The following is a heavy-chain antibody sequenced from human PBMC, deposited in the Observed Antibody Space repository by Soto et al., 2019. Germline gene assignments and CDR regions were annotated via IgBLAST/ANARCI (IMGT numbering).Heavy chain of an antibody. CDR2: IYPGDSDT. Sequence: GESLKISCKGSGYSFTSYWIGWVRQMPGKGLEWMGIIYPGDSDTRYSPSFQGQVTISADKSISTAYLQWGSLKASDTAMYYCARHTKLNIVATTYDYWGQGTLVTVSS. CDR1: GYSFTSYW. D-gene: IGHD5-12*01. CDR3: ARHTKLNIVATTYDY. J-gene: IGHJ4*02. V-gene: IGHV5-51*01.